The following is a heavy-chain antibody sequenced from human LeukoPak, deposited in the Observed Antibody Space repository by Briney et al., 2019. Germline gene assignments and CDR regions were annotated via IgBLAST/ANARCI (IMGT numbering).Heavy chain of an antibody. J-gene: IGHJ3*02. CDR2: ISSDESAT. V-gene: IGHV3-30*04. CDR3: AKGWFGEYDI. D-gene: IGHD3-10*01. Sequence: GGSLRLSCAASGFTFSSYAMHWVRQAPGKGPEWVAIISSDESATYYADSVKGRFTISRDNSKNTLYLQMNSLRAEDTAVYYCAKGWFGEYDIWGQGTMVTVSS. CDR1: GFTFSSYA.